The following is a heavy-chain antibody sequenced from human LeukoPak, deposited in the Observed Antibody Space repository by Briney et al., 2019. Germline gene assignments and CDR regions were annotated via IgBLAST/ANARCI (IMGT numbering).Heavy chain of an antibody. CDR2: IYTSGST. V-gene: IGHV4-61*02. CDR3: ARDRNMWELLPVPKYNWFDP. D-gene: IGHD1-26*01. J-gene: IGHJ5*02. Sequence: PSETLSLTCTVSGGSISSGSYYWSWIRQPAGKGLEWIGRIYTSGSTNYNPSLKSRVTISVDTSKNQFSLKLSSVTAADTAVYYCARDRNMWELLPVPKYNWFDPWGQGTLVTVSS. CDR1: GGSISSGSYY.